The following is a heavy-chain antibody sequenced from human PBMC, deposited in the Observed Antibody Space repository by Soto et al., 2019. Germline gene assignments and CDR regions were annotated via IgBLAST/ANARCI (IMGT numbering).Heavy chain of an antibody. V-gene: IGHV4-59*01. CDR1: GGSISSYY. D-gene: IGHD1-26*01. Sequence: SETLSLTCTVSGGSISSYYWSWIRQPPGKGLEWIGYIYYSGSTNYNPSLKSRVTISVDTSKNQFSLELSSVTAADTAVYYCARDVGTSGRNYYGMDVWGQGTTVTVSS. CDR3: ARDVGTSGRNYYGMDV. J-gene: IGHJ6*02. CDR2: IYYSGST.